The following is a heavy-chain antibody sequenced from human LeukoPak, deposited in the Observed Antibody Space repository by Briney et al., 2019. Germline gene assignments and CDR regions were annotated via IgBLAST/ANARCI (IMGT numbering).Heavy chain of an antibody. V-gene: IGHV4-59*01. CDR2: IYYSGST. CDR3: ARDTRQAGWTYYYYGMDV. D-gene: IGHD6-19*01. Sequence: SETLSLTCTVSGGSISSYYWSWIRQPPGKGLEWIGYIYYSGSTNYNPSPKSRVTISVDTSKNQFSLKLSSVTAADTAVYYCARDTRQAGWTYYYYGMDVWGQGTTVTVSS. J-gene: IGHJ6*02. CDR1: GGSISSYY.